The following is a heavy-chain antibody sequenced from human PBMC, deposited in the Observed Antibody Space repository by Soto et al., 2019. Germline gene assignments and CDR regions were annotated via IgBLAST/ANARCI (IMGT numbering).Heavy chain of an antibody. V-gene: IGHV4-59*01. J-gene: IGHJ4*02. CDR3: ARGEERGAMPSGY. Sequence: QVQLQESGPGLVKPSETLSLTCTVSGCSISSYYWSWIRQPPGKGLEWIGYIYYSGSTNYNPSLNSRVTISVDTSKNQFSLKLSSVTAADTAVYYCARGEERGAMPSGYWGQGTLVTFSS. D-gene: IGHD3-16*01. CDR1: GCSISSYY. CDR2: IYYSGST.